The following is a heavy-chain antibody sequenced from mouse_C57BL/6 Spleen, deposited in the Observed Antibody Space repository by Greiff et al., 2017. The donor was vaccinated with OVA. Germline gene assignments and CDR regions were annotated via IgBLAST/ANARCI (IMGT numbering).Heavy chain of an antibody. CDR1: GYTFTSYW. CDR3: ASGYGIYYYAMDY. J-gene: IGHJ4*01. CDR2: INPSNGGT. D-gene: IGHD1-2*01. Sequence: QVQLQQPGTELVKPGASVKLSCKASGYTFTSYWMHWVKQRPGQGLEWIGNINPSNGGTNYNEKFKSKATLTVDKSSSTAYMQLSSLTSEDSAVDYRASGYGIYYYAMDYWGQGTSVTVSS. V-gene: IGHV1-53*01.